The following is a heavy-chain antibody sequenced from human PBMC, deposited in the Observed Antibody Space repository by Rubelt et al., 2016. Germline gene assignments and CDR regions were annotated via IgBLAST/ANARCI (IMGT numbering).Heavy chain of an antibody. Sequence: QLQLQESGPGLVKPSETLSLSCTVSGGSISSSSYYWGWIRQPPGKGLEWIGAIHHRGTAHYNPSLKSRDALPVNRSKTQFSLTLKSVIAADTAMYYCVRDPDWYGSRRQGSFDVWGQGVLVTVSS. CDR1: GGSISSSSYY. J-gene: IGHJ4*02. CDR3: VRDPDWYGSRRQGSFDV. V-gene: IGHV4-39*07. CDR2: IHHRGTA. D-gene: IGHD3-10*01.